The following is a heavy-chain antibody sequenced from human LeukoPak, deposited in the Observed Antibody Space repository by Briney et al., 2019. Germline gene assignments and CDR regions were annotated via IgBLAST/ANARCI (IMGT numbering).Heavy chain of an antibody. J-gene: IGHJ6*02. Sequence: GGSLRLSCAASGFTFSNAWMSWIRQAPGRGLEWVSYISSSGSPISYADSVKGRTTISRDNAKNSLYLQMNSLRAEDTAVYYCARHQHYGMDVWGQGTTVTVSS. CDR1: GFTFSNAW. CDR2: ISSSGSPI. CDR3: ARHQHYGMDV. V-gene: IGHV3-11*01.